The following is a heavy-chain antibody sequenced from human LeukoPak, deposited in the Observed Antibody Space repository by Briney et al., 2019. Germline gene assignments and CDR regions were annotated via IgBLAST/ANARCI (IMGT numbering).Heavy chain of an antibody. D-gene: IGHD4-11*01. CDR3: ARALSDSNYGWFDP. CDR2: IYYSGAS. V-gene: IGHV4-59*11. J-gene: IGHJ5*02. CDR1: GVSISSHY. Sequence: SETLSLTCTVSGVSISSHYWSWIRQPPGKGLEWIGYIYYSGASNYSPSLKSRVTMSVDTSKNQFSLKLSSVTAADTALYYCARALSDSNYGWFDPWGQGTLVTVSS.